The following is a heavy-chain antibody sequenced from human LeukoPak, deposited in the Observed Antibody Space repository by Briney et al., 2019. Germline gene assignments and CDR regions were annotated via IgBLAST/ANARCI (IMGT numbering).Heavy chain of an antibody. J-gene: IGHJ4*02. CDR2: IYYSGST. CDR1: GGFISSYY. Sequence: PSETLSLTCTVSGGFISSYYWSWIQQPPGKGLEWIGSIYYSGSTYYNPSLKSRVTISVDTSKNQFSLKLSSVTAADTAVYYCARHTSLSSAAHDYWGQGTLVTVSS. V-gene: IGHV4-59*05. CDR3: ARHTSLSSAAHDY. D-gene: IGHD6-13*01.